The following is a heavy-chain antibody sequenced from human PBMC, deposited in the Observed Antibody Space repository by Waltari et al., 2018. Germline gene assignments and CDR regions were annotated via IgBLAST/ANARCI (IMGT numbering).Heavy chain of an antibody. J-gene: IGHJ4*02. CDR1: GFTVRSNY. CDR2: IYSGGTT. CDR3: VSRQLIKARPDSIDY. V-gene: IGHV3-66*01. Sequence: EVQLVESGGGLVQTGGCLRPPWAASGFTVRSNYMGWVRQAPGKGLEWVSVIYSGGTTYYADSVKGRFSISRDNSKNTVSLQMNSLSAADTALYWCVSRQLIKARPDSIDYWGQGTLVAVSS. D-gene: IGHD6-6*01.